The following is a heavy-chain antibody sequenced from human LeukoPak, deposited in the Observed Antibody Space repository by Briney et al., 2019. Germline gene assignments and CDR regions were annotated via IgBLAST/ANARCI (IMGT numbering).Heavy chain of an antibody. CDR2: IKEDGSHV. D-gene: IGHD2-15*01. Sequence: PGGSLRLSCGASGFSFSTYWMDWVRQAPGKGLEWVASIKEDGSHVDYADSVRGRFTVSRDNTKNSLYLQMNSLRVDDTAVYYCASDRAYSQFDYWGQGTLVTVSS. CDR3: ASDRAYSQFDY. CDR1: GFSFSTYW. V-gene: IGHV3-7*01. J-gene: IGHJ4*02.